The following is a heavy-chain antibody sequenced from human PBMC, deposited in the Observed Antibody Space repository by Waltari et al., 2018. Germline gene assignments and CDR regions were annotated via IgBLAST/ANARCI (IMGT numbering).Heavy chain of an antibody. CDR2: IIPIFCTA. D-gene: IGHD5-18*01. CDR3: ARTEVGGYSDGYTVDY. CDR1: GYTFTSYG. V-gene: IGHV1-69*13. J-gene: IGHJ4*02. Sequence: QVQLVQSGAEVKKPGASVKVSCQASGYTFTSYGISWVRQAPGQGLEWMGGIIPIFCTANYAQKFQGRVTITADESTSTAYMELGSLRTEDTAVYYCARTEVGGYSDGYTVDYWGQGTLVTVSS.